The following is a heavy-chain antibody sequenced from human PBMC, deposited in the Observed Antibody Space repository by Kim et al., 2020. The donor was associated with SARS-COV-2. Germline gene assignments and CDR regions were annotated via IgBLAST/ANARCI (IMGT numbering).Heavy chain of an antibody. CDR1: GGSISSYH. J-gene: IGHJ5*02. V-gene: IGHV4-59*13. CDR2: IYYSGST. CDR3: ARRSYGSGSYWFDP. D-gene: IGHD3-10*01. Sequence: SETLSLTCTVSGGSISSYHWSWIRQPPGKGLEWIGYIYYSGSTNYNPSLKSRVTISVDTSKNQFSLKLSSVTAADTAVYYCARRSYGSGSYWFDPWGQGTLVTVSS.